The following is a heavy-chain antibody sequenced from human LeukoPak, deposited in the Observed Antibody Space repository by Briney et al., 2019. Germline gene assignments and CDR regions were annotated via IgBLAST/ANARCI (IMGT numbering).Heavy chain of an antibody. CDR1: GYTFTASY. Sequence: ASVKVSCKASGYTFTASYMHWVRQAPGQGLEWMGSINPNSGGTNYAQKFQGRVTMTRDTSISTAYMELSRLRSDDTAVYYCARGNSYYDSSGYTYFDYWGQGTLVTVSS. CDR3: ARGNSYYDSSGYTYFDY. J-gene: IGHJ4*02. D-gene: IGHD3-22*01. V-gene: IGHV1-2*02. CDR2: INPNSGGT.